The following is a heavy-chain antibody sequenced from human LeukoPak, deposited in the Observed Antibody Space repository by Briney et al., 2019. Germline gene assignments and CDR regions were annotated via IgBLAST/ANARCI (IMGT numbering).Heavy chain of an antibody. CDR3: ARGYCSGGSCYGGGDWFDP. Sequence: PSETLSLTCTVSGGSISSGDYYCSWIRQPPGKGLEWIGYIYYSGSTYYNPSLKSRVTISVDTSKNQFSLKLSSVTAADTAVYYCARGYCSGGSCYGGGDWFDPWGQGTLVTVSS. CDR1: GGSISSGDYY. CDR2: IYYSGST. J-gene: IGHJ5*02. D-gene: IGHD2-15*01. V-gene: IGHV4-30-4*01.